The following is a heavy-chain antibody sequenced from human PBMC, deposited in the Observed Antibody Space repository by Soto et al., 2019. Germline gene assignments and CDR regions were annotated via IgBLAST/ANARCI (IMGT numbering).Heavy chain of an antibody. CDR2: IAYDSSKK. Sequence: QVQLVESGGGVVQPGRSLRLSWAASGFSFSYYAMHWVRQAPGKGLDWVAVIAYDSSKKYYADSVKGRFTISRDNSRNTLYLQMNSLRDEDTAVYYCASPYCSGGSCYLTEYFQHWGQGTLVTVSS. J-gene: IGHJ1*01. V-gene: IGHV3-30*03. D-gene: IGHD2-15*01. CDR1: GFSFSYYA. CDR3: ASPYCSGGSCYLTEYFQH.